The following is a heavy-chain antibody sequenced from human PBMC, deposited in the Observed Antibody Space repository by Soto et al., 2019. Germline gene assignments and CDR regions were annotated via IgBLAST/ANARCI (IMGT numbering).Heavy chain of an antibody. CDR1: GGSISSGGYY. J-gene: IGHJ4*02. CDR3: ARAPIFGVVTLYYFDY. Sequence: QVQLQESGPGLVKPSQTLSLTCTVSGGSISSGGYYWSWIRQHPGKGLEWIGYIYYSGSTYYNPPLKSRVTISVDTSKNQFSLKLSSVTAADTAVYYCARAPIFGVVTLYYFDYWGQGTLVTVSS. V-gene: IGHV4-31*03. D-gene: IGHD3-3*01. CDR2: IYYSGST.